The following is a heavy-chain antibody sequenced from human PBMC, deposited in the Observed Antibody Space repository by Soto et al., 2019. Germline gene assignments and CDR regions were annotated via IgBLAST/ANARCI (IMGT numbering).Heavy chain of an antibody. CDR3: AKGVGSYYDSSGYLDYYGMDV. CDR2: ISGSGGST. V-gene: IGHV3-23*01. D-gene: IGHD3-22*01. Sequence: GGSLRLSCAASGFTFSSYAMSWVRQAPGKGLEWVSAISGSGGSTYYADSLKGRFTISRDNSKNTLYLQMNSLRAEDTAVYYCAKGVGSYYDSSGYLDYYGMDVWGQGTTVTVSS. J-gene: IGHJ6*02. CDR1: GFTFSSYA.